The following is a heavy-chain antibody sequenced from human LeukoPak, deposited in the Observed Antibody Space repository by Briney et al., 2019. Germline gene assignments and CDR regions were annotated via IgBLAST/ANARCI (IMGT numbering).Heavy chain of an antibody. V-gene: IGHV4-38-2*01. CDR1: GVSVTSPYF. J-gene: IGHJ4*02. Sequence: PSETLSLTCAVSGVSVTSPYFWGWFRQPPGKGLEWVATIYHNGNTYYNPSLSSRVTISMDTSTNDFSLKVTSVTAADTAVYFCARVRPRAANDYWGQGTQVTVSS. D-gene: IGHD6-6*01. CDR2: IYHNGNT. CDR3: ARVRPRAANDY.